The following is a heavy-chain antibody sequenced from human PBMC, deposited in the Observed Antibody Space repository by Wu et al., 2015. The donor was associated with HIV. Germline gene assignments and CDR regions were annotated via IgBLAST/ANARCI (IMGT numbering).Heavy chain of an antibody. CDR1: GYTFSAFY. J-gene: IGHJ6*02. V-gene: IGHV1-2*02. Sequence: QVQLVQSGAEVKKAGASVKVSCKASGYTFSAFYLHWVRQAPGQGLEWMGWINPNSGATNYAQKFQGRVTMTRDTSISTAYMELSRLRSDDTAVYYCARERALLYRDDSSHYYGMDVWGQGTTVTVSS. CDR2: INPNSGAT. CDR3: ARERALLYRDDSSHYYGMDV. D-gene: IGHD3-22*01.